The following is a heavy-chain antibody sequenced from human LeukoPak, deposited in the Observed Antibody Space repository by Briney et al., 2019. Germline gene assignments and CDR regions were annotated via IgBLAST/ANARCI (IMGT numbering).Heavy chain of an antibody. CDR3: ARLPYRAVAGRYFDY. V-gene: IGHV5-51*01. D-gene: IGHD6-19*01. CDR2: IYPGDSDT. CDR1: GYSFTSYW. Sequence: GESLQISCKGSGYSFTSYWIGWVRQMPGKGLEWMGIIYPGDSDTRYSPSFQGQVTISADKSISTAYLQWSSLKASDTAMYYCARLPYRAVAGRYFDYWGQGTLVTVSS. J-gene: IGHJ4*02.